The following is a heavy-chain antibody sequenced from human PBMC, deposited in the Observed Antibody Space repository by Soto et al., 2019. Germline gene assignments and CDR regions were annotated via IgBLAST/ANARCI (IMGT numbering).Heavy chain of an antibody. CDR1: GGTFSSYT. Sequence: SVKVSCKASGGTFSSYTISWVRQAPGQGLEWMGRIIPILGIANYAQKFQGRVTITADKSTSTAYMELSSLRSEDTAVYYCARDERDYGDKRIDYCGQGTLVTVSS. CDR2: IIPILGIA. CDR3: ARDERDYGDKRIDY. J-gene: IGHJ4*02. D-gene: IGHD4-17*01. V-gene: IGHV1-69*04.